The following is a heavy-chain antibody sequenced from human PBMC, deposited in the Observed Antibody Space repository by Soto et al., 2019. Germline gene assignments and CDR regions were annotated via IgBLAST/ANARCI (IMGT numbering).Heavy chain of an antibody. CDR1: GGSMRDYY. CDR2: IYYSGNT. V-gene: IGHV4-59*01. Sequence: SATLSLTCSVSGGSMRDYYWSWLRQSPGKGPEWIGYIYYSGNTNYNPSLKSRVTISVDMPKSLFSLKLNSVTAADTAVYYCARQLGLWQPLDYWGRGTLVTVSS. CDR3: ARQLGLWQPLDY. D-gene: IGHD1-1*01. J-gene: IGHJ4*02.